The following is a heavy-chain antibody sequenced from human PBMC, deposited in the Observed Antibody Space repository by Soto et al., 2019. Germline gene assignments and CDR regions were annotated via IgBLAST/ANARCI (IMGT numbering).Heavy chain of an antibody. V-gene: IGHV4-34*01. CDR3: ARGIVRYFDWLSPNPKNWFDP. J-gene: IGHJ5*02. CDR2: INHSGST. Sequence: QVQLQQWGAGLLKPSETLSLTCAVYGGSFSGYYWSWIRQPPGKGLEWIGEINHSGSTNYNPSLKSRVSIAVDTSTNQFSLQLSSVTAADTAVYYCARGIVRYFDWLSPNPKNWFDPWGQGTLVTVSS. CDR1: GGSFSGYY. D-gene: IGHD3-9*01.